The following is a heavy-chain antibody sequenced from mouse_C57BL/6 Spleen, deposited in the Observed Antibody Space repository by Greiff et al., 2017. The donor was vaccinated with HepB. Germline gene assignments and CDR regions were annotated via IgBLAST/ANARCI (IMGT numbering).Heavy chain of an antibody. D-gene: IGHD3-2*02. CDR3: ARQDSSGYYSFAY. V-gene: IGHV1-82*01. CDR2: IYPGDGDT. CDR1: GYAFSSSW. Sequence: QVQLKQSGPELVKPGASVKISCKASGYAFSSSWMNWVKQRPGKGLEWIGRIYPGDGDTNYNGKFKGKATLTADKASSTAYMQLSSLTSEDSAVYFCARQDSSGYYSFAYWGQGTLVTVSA. J-gene: IGHJ3*01.